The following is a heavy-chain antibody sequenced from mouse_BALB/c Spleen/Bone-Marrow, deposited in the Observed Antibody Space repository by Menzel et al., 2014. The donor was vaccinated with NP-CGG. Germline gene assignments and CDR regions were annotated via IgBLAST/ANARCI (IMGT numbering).Heavy chain of an antibody. J-gene: IGHJ3*01. CDR3: ARFAY. Sequence: EVQGVESGAALVKPGASVKLSCTASGFNIKDTYMHWVKQRPEQGLEWIGRIDPANGNTKYDPKFQGKATITADTSSNTAYLQLSSLTSEDTAVYYCARFAYWGQGTLVTVSA. CDR1: GFNIKDTY. CDR2: IDPANGNT. V-gene: IGHV14-3*02.